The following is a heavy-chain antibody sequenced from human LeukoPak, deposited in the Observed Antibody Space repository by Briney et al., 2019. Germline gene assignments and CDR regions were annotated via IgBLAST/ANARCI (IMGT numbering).Heavy chain of an antibody. CDR1: GYTFTSYG. Sequence: GASVKVSCKASGYTFTSYGISWVRQAPGQVLEWMGWISAYNGNTNYAQRLQGRVTMTTDTSTSTAYMELRSLRSDDTAVYYCARDYYGSGSYYYGMDVWGQGTTVTVSS. CDR3: ARDYYGSGSYYYGMDV. V-gene: IGHV1-18*01. CDR2: ISAYNGNT. J-gene: IGHJ6*02. D-gene: IGHD3-10*01.